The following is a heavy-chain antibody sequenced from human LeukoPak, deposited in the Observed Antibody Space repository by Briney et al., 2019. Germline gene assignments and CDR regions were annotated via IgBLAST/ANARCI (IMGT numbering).Heavy chain of an antibody. CDR1: GFTFSTYG. Sequence: GGSLRLSCAASGFTFSTYGMHWVRQAPGKGLEGVAVIWSDGSNKYYADSVKGRFTISRDNPKNTLYLQMNSLRAEDKAVYYCARRRCSVYDFDYWGQGTLVTVSS. CDR2: IWSDGSNK. J-gene: IGHJ4*02. D-gene: IGHD5/OR15-5a*01. V-gene: IGHV3-33*01. CDR3: ARRRCSVYDFDY.